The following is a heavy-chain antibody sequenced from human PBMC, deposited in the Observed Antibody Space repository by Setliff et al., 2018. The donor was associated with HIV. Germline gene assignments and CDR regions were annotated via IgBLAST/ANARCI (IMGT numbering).Heavy chain of an antibody. CDR1: DDPISSYY. D-gene: IGHD3-22*01. Sequence: SETLSLTCYVTDDPISSYYWSWVRQPAGKGLEWIGRIYTSGNTYYNPSLKSRVTLSADTSKNQLSLSLTSVTAADTAVYYCARVRLTMIMMVDYFDQWGQGTLVTVSS. CDR2: IYTSGNT. CDR3: ARVRLTMIMMVDYFDQ. J-gene: IGHJ4*02. V-gene: IGHV4-4*07.